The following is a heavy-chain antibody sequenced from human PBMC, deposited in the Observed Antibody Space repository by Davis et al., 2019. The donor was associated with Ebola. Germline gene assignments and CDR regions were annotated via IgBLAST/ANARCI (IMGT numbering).Heavy chain of an antibody. Sequence: PGGSLRLSCAASGFTFDDYAMHWVRQAPGKGLEWVSGIRWNTGSIGYADSVKGRFTISRDNAENSLYLQMNSLRAEDTALYYCAKDKGYCTSGVCSPGYYFEYWGQGTLVMVSS. CDR2: IRWNTGSI. D-gene: IGHD2-8*01. J-gene: IGHJ4*02. CDR1: GFTFDDYA. V-gene: IGHV3-9*01. CDR3: AKDKGYCTSGVCSPGYYFEY.